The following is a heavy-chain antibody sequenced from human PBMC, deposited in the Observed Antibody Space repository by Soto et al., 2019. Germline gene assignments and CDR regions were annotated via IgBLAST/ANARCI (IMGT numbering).Heavy chain of an antibody. J-gene: IGHJ5*02. CDR3: ARGAAAAGTDWFDA. Sequence: EMQLLESGGGLVQPGGSLRLSCAASGFTFISYGMTWVRQAPGKGLEGVSGITTTGRNTYYEESVKGRFTISRDNSKNVVYLQMNSLRAEDTAVYYCARGAAAAGTDWFDAWGQGTLFIVSS. CDR2: ITTTGRNT. D-gene: IGHD6-13*01. V-gene: IGHV3-23*01. CDR1: GFTFISYG.